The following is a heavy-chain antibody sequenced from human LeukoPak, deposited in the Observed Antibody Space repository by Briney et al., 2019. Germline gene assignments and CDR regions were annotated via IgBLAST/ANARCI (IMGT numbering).Heavy chain of an antibody. CDR3: TTNCTIFGVVFWEPSSNFDY. V-gene: IGHV3-15*01. CDR2: IKSKTDGGTT. D-gene: IGHD3-3*01. CDR1: GFTSSNAW. J-gene: IGHJ4*02. Sequence: GGSLRLSCAASGFTSSNAWMSWVRQAPGKGLEWVGRIKSKTDGGTTDYAAPVKGRFTISRDDSKNTLYLQLNSLKTEDTAVYYCTTNCTIFGVVFWEPSSNFDYWGQGTLVTVSS.